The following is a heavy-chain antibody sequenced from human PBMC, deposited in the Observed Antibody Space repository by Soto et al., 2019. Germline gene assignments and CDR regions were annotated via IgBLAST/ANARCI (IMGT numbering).Heavy chain of an antibody. CDR3: AKVPGPVWFGELPFDY. CDR1: GFTFSSYA. Sequence: GGSLRLSCAASGFTFSSYAMSWVRQAPGKGLEWVSAISGSGGSTYYADSVKGRFTISRDNSKNTLYLQMNSLRAEDTAVYYCAKVPGPVWFGELPFDYWGQGTLVTVSS. CDR2: ISGSGGST. V-gene: IGHV3-23*01. D-gene: IGHD3-10*01. J-gene: IGHJ4*02.